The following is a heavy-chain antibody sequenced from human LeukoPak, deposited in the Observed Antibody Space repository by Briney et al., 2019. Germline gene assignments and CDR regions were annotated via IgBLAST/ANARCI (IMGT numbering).Heavy chain of an antibody. CDR3: AKSSYYDSSGYYREYYFDY. Sequence: GGSLRPSCAASGFTFTSYAMTWVRQAPGKGLEWVSSISGGGGSTYYPDSVRGRFTISRDNSKNTLYLQMNSLRAEDTAVYYCAKSSYYDSSGYYREYYFDYWGQGTLVTVSS. CDR2: ISGGGGST. J-gene: IGHJ4*02. CDR1: GFTFTSYA. D-gene: IGHD3-22*01. V-gene: IGHV3-23*01.